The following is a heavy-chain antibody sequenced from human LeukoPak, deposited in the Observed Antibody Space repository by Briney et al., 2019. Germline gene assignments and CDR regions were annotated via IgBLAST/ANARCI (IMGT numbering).Heavy chain of an antibody. J-gene: IGHJ4*02. CDR1: GFTVSFNY. CDR2: ISSGGTT. CDR3: ATNSIFDY. V-gene: IGHV3-66*01. Sequence: PGGSLRLSCAASGFTVSFNYMSWVRQAPGKGLEWVSVISSGGTTHYADSVKGRFTISRDNSKNTLFLQMNSLRAEDTALYYCATNSIFDYWGQGTLVTVSS. D-gene: IGHD2-21*01.